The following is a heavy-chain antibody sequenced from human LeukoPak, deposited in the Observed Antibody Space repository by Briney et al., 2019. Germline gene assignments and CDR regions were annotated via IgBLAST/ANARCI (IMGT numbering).Heavy chain of an antibody. Sequence: GGSLRLSCTASGFTFSSYTMSWVRQAPGKGLKWVSTITTGGPNTYYADSVKGRFTVSRDDSKNTLYLQMNSLRAEDTAVYYSAKDGGLWVSAHWGDSWGRGTLVTVSS. D-gene: IGHD7-27*01. CDR3: AKDGGLWVSAHWGDS. V-gene: IGHV3-23*01. J-gene: IGHJ4*02. CDR2: ITTGGPNT. CDR1: GFTFSSYT.